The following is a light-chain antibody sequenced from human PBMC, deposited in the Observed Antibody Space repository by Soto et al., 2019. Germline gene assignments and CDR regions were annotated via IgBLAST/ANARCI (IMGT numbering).Light chain of an antibody. V-gene: IGKV1-17*01. CDR2: DTS. CDR3: LQDQAYPWT. J-gene: IGKJ1*01. Sequence: DIQMTQSPSSLSASVGARATITCRASQDIRYNLGWYQQRPGKAPERLIYDTSTLASGVPSRFSGSGSGTDFTLTIASLQAEDVATYYCLQDQAYPWTFGPGTKVELK. CDR1: QDIRYN.